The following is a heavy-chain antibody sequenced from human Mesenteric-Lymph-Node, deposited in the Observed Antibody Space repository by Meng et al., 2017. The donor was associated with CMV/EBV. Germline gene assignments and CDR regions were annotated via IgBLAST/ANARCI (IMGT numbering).Heavy chain of an antibody. J-gene: IGHJ4*02. V-gene: IGHV4-34*01. Sequence: ESLKISCAASGFSFNDAWMSWVRQPPGKGLEWIGEINHSGSTNYNPSLKSRVTISVDTSKNQFSLKLSSVTAADTAVYYCARSIRDGDYVWRVFDYWGQGTLVTVSS. CDR1: GFSFNDAW. D-gene: IGHD4-17*01. CDR2: INHSGST. CDR3: ARSIRDGDYVWRVFDY.